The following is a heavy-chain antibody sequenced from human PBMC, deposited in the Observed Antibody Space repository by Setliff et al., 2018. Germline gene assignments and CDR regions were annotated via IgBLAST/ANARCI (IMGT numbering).Heavy chain of an antibody. CDR1: GFTFSSYA. CDR3: ARNWVTAQHYYYGMDV. D-gene: IGHD2-21*02. V-gene: IGHV3-23*01. J-gene: IGHJ6*02. CDR2: ISGSGGST. Sequence: PGGSLRLSCAASGFTFSSYAMSWVRQAPGKGLEWVSAISGSGGSTYYADSVKGRFTVSRDNAKDSLHLQMNSLRAEDTAVYYCARNWVTAQHYYYGMDVWGQGTTVTVSS.